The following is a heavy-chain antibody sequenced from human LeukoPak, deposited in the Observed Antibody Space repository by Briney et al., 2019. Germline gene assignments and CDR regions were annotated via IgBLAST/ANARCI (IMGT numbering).Heavy chain of an antibody. J-gene: IGHJ3*02. Sequence: ASVKVSCKASGYTFTTNYYMDWVRQAPGQGLEWMGRINPSGGTTTYAQRFQGRVTMTRDTSTSTVYMELSSLTSEDTAVYYCAGRFLNAFDIWGQGTMVTVSS. CDR1: GYTFTTNYY. V-gene: IGHV1-46*01. D-gene: IGHD2-21*01. CDR3: AGRFLNAFDI. CDR2: INPSGGTT.